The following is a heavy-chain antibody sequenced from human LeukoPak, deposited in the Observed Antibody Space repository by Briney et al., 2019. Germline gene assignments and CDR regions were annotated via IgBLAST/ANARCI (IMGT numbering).Heavy chain of an antibody. CDR3: ARELEMATILSAFGY. CDR1: GFTFSSYS. CDR2: ISSSSSSYI. V-gene: IGHV3-21*01. Sequence: GGSLRLSCAASGFTFSSYSMNWVRQAPGKGLEWVSSISSSSSSYIYYADSVKGRFTISRDNAKNSLYLQMNSLRAEDTAVYYCARELEMATILSAFGYWGQGTLVTVSS. D-gene: IGHD5-24*01. J-gene: IGHJ4*02.